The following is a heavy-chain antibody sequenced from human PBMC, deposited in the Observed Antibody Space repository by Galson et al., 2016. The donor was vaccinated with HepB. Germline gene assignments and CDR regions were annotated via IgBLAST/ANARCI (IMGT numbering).Heavy chain of an antibody. J-gene: IGHJ4*02. CDR2: IYYSGST. CDR3: EREGRWSSSWFLY. D-gene: IGHD6-13*01. Sequence: LSLTCTVSGGSISSYYWSWIRQPPGKGLEWIGYIYYSGSTNYNPSLKSRVTISVDTSKNQFSLKLSSVTAADTAVYYCEREGRWSSSWFLYWGQGTLVTVSS. CDR1: GGSISSYY. V-gene: IGHV4-59*01.